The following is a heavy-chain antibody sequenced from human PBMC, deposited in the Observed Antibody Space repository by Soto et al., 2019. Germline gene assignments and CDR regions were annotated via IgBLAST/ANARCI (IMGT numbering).Heavy chain of an antibody. V-gene: IGHV4-4*02. CDR3: AIPGAGDFDY. J-gene: IGHJ4*02. Sequence: SETLSLTCAVSGASISNTNWWSWVRQPPGKGLEWIGEIYHSGTANCDPSLKSRVTISVDKSKNQFSLKLSSVTAADTAVYYCAIPGAGDFDYWGQGTLVTVSS. CDR1: GASISNTNW. D-gene: IGHD6-13*01. CDR2: IYHSGTA.